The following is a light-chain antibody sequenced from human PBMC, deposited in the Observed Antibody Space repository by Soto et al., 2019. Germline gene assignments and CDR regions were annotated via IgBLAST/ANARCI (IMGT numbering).Light chain of an antibody. CDR1: SNDVGGYNY. CDR3: SSYAGSNNHVV. J-gene: IGLJ2*01. Sequence: QSALTQPPSASGSPGQSVTISCTGTSNDVGGYNYVSWYQQHPGKAPKLMIYEVFKRPSGVPDRFSASKSGNTASLTVSGLQAEDEADYYCSSYAGSNNHVVFGGGTKVTVL. CDR2: EVF. V-gene: IGLV2-8*01.